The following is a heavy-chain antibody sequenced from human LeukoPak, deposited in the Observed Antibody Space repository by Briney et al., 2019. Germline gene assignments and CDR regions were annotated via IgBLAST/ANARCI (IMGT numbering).Heavy chain of an antibody. CDR3: AREPSGWFPFDY. CDR1: GGTFSSYA. Sequence: SVKVSCKASGGTFSSYAISWVRQAPGQGLEWMGGIIPIFGTANYAQKFQGRVTITADESTSTAYMELSSLRSEDTAAYYCAREPSGWFPFDYWGQGTLVTVSS. J-gene: IGHJ4*02. V-gene: IGHV1-69*13. D-gene: IGHD6-19*01. CDR2: IIPIFGTA.